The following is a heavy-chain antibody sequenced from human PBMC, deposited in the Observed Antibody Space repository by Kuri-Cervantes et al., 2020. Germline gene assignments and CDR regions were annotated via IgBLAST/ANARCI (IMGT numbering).Heavy chain of an antibody. CDR3: ARGKSIAARLEGPPDY. Sequence: SETLSLTCAVYGGSFSGYYWSWIRQPPGKGLEWIGYIYYSGSTNYNPSLKSRVTISVDTSKNQFSLKLSSVTAADTAVYYCARGKSIAARLEGPPDYWGQGTLVTVSS. D-gene: IGHD6-6*01. CDR2: IYYSGST. CDR1: GGSFSGYY. J-gene: IGHJ4*02. V-gene: IGHV4-59*12.